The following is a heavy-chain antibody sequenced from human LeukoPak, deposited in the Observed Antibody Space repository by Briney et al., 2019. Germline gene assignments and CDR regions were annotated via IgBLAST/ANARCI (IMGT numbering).Heavy chain of an antibody. CDR3: ARRYQLLFDY. J-gene: IGHJ4*02. Sequence: SETLSLTCTVSGGSISSSSYSWGWIRQPPGKGLEWIGSIYYSGSTYYNPSLKSRVTISVDTSKNQFSLKLSSVTAADTAVYYCARRYQLLFDYWGQGTLVTVSS. CDR2: IYYSGST. V-gene: IGHV4-39*01. D-gene: IGHD2-2*01. CDR1: GGSISSSSYS.